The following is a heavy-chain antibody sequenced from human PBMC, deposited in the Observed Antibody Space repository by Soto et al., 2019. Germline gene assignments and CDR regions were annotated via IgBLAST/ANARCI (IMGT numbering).Heavy chain of an antibody. D-gene: IGHD2-21*01. V-gene: IGHV2-5*02. J-gene: IGHJ6*02. CDR1: GFSLSTTGVG. CDR3: VQSRCGGDCLQSYSSHSYYGLDV. Sequence: VSGPTLVNPTQTLTLTYTFSGFSLSTTGVGVGWIRQPPGKALEWLALIYWDDDKRYNPSLKSRLTITKDTSKNQVVLTMTNMDPVDTATYYCVQSRCGGDCLQSYSSHSYYGLDVWGQGTTVTVSS. CDR2: IYWDDDK.